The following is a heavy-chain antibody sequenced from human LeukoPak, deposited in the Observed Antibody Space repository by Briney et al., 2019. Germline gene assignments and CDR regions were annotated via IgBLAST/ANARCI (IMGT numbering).Heavy chain of an antibody. CDR2: INHSGST. V-gene: IGHV4-34*01. D-gene: IGHD2-15*01. CDR3: ARPRYCSGGSCYPNWFDP. Sequence: PSETLSLTCAVYGGSFSGYYRSWIRQPPGKGLEWIGEINHSGSTNYNPSLKSRVTISVDTSKNQFSLKLSSVTAADTAVYYCARPRYCSGGSCYPNWFDPWGQGTLVTVSS. CDR1: GGSFSGYY. J-gene: IGHJ5*02.